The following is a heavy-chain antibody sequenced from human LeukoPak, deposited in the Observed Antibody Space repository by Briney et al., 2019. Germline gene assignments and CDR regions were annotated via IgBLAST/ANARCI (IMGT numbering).Heavy chain of an antibody. CDR1: GFTVSSSY. V-gene: IGHV3-53*01. J-gene: IGHJ1*01. CDR3: TSWGDTTAEYFQR. Sequence: PGGSLRLSCAASGFTVSSSYMSWVRQAPGKGLEWVSVFYSGGKTYYTDSVKGRFTISRDNAQNSMYLQMNSLRVEDTAVYYCTSWGDTTAEYFQRWGQGTLVTVSS. D-gene: IGHD2-21*02. CDR2: FYSGGKT.